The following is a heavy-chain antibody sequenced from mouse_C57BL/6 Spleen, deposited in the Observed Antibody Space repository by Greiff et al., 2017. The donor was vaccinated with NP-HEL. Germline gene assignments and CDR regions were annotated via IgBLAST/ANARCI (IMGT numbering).Heavy chain of an antibody. CDR3: ARSNLGYEAWFAY. CDR1: GYTFTSYW. Sequence: QVQLQQPGAELVRPGSSVKLSCKASGYTFTSYWMHWVKQRPIQGLEWIGNIDPSDSETHYNQKFKDKATLTVDKSSSTAYMQLSSLTSEDSAVYYCARSNLGYEAWFAYWGQGTLVTVSA. V-gene: IGHV1-52*01. CDR2: IDPSDSET. J-gene: IGHJ3*01. D-gene: IGHD2-2*01.